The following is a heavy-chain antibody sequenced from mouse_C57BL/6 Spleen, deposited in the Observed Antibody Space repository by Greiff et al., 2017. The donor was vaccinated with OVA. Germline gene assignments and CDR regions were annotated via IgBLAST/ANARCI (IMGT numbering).Heavy chain of an antibody. CDR3: ARCDYGSSSAWFAY. J-gene: IGHJ3*01. Sequence: VKLVESGPELVKPGASVKISCKASGYAFSSSWMNWVKQRPGKGLEWIGRIYPGDGDTNYNGKFKGKATLTADKSSSTAYMQLSSLTSEDSAVYFCARCDYGSSSAWFAYWGQGTLVTVSA. V-gene: IGHV1-82*01. D-gene: IGHD1-1*01. CDR1: GYAFSSSW. CDR2: IYPGDGDT.